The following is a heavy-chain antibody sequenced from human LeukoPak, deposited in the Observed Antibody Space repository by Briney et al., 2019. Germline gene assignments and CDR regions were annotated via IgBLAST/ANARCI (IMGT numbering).Heavy chain of an antibody. Sequence: SETLSLTCTVSGGSISSYYWSWIRQPPGKELQGIGYIYYSGSTNYNPSLNSRVTISVDTSKNQFSLKLSSVTAADTAVYYCARQDSSGWEEEYYFDYWGQGTLVTVSS. CDR3: ARQDSSGWEEEYYFDY. J-gene: IGHJ4*02. CDR2: IYYSGST. CDR1: GGSISSYY. V-gene: IGHV4-59*08. D-gene: IGHD6-19*01.